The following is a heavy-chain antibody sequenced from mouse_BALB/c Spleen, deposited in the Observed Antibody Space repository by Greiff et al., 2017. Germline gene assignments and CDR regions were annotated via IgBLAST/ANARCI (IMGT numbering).Heavy chain of an antibody. D-gene: IGHD4-1*01. Sequence: EVKLMESGPGLVKPPQSLSLTCSVTGYSITSGYYWNWIRQFPGNKLEWMGYISYDGSNNYNPSLKNRISITRDTSKNQFFLKLNSVTTEDTATYYCARGELTGTGWYFDVWGAGTTVTVSS. CDR3: ARGELTGTGWYFDV. J-gene: IGHJ1*01. CDR1: GYSITSGYY. V-gene: IGHV3-6*02. CDR2: ISYDGSN.